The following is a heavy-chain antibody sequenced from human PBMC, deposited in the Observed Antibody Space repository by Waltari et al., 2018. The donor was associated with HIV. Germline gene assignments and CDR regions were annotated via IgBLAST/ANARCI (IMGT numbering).Heavy chain of an antibody. CDR2: LHYSGST. CDR3: ARSTVGFDI. J-gene: IGHJ3*02. Sequence: QLQLQESGPGLVKPSETLSLTCTVSGCSISSSSYYWGWIRQPPVTGLVWFGSLHYSGSTYYHPPLKSRVTISVDTSKNQFSLKLSSVTAADTAVYYCARSTVGFDIWGQGTMVTVSS. V-gene: IGHV4-39*01. CDR1: GCSISSSSYY. D-gene: IGHD1-26*01.